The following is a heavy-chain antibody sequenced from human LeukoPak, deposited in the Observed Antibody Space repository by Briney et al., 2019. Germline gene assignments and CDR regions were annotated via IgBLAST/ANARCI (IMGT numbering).Heavy chain of an antibody. CDR1: GFTFSSYW. V-gene: IGHV3-23*01. Sequence: GGSLRLSCAASGFTFSSYWMSWVRQAPGKGLEWVAGLSDSGGRTNYADSVKGRFTISRDNSKNTLYLQMNSLRVEDTAVYFCAKRGVVIRVILVGFHKEAYYFDSWGQGALVTVSS. J-gene: IGHJ4*02. CDR2: LSDSGGRT. D-gene: IGHD3-22*01. CDR3: AKRGVVIRVILVGFHKEAYYFDS.